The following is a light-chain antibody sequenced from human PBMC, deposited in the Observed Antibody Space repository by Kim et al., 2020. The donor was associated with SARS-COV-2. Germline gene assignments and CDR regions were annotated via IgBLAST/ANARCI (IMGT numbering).Light chain of an antibody. CDR1: QDIRND. J-gene: IGKJ5*01. CDR2: GAS. CDR3: LQHNTYPIT. V-gene: IGKV1-17*01. Sequence: ASVGDRVTITCRASQDIRNDLGWYQQNPGRAPKRLIYGASSLQSGVPSRFSGSGSRTEFTLTISSLQPEEFATYFCLQHNTYPITFGQGTRMEIK.